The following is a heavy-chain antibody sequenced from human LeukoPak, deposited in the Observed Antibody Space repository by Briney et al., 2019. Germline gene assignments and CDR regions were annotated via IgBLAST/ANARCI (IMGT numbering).Heavy chain of an antibody. Sequence: GGSLRLSCVVSGFDLSDYYMSWIRQAPGKGLEWISYISSSGGNIYFADSVKGRFTMSRDNARGSLYLQMNSLRAEDTAIYYCARRRDYFDYWGQGTLVTLSS. J-gene: IGHJ4*02. CDR1: GFDLSDYY. V-gene: IGHV3-11*01. CDR3: ARRRDYFDY. CDR2: ISSSGGNI.